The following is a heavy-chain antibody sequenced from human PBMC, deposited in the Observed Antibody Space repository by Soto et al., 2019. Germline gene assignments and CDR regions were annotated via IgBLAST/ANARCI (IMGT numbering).Heavy chain of an antibody. J-gene: IGHJ6*02. D-gene: IGHD2-15*01. CDR2: VIPIFGTP. Sequence: QVQLVQSGAEVKKPGSSVKVSCKAPGGTFSTYAISWVRQAPGQGLEWMGGVIPIFGTPKYAQKFQGRVTITADEASSTGYMELRRLRSEDTGVYYCARSQGGSSSLDIYYYYYYGMDVWGQGTTVTVSS. CDR3: ARSQGGSSSLDIYYYYYYGMDV. V-gene: IGHV1-69*01. CDR1: GGTFSTYA.